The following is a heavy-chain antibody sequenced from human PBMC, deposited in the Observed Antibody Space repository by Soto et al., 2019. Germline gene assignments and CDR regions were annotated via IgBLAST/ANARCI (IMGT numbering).Heavy chain of an antibody. V-gene: IGHV3-33*01. D-gene: IGHD6-19*01. J-gene: IGHJ6*02. CDR3: ARAWKQWPTVYYYYGMDV. Sequence: PGGSLRLSCAASGLTFSSYGMHWVRQAPGKGLEWVAVIWYDGSNKYYADSVKGRFTISRDNSKNTLYLQMNSLRAEDTAVYYCARAWKQWPTVYYYYGMDVWGQGTTVTVSS. CDR2: IWYDGSNK. CDR1: GLTFSSYG.